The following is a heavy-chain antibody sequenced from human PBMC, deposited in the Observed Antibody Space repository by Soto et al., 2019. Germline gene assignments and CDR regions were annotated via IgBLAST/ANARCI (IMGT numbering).Heavy chain of an antibody. D-gene: IGHD3-3*01. J-gene: IGHJ4*02. Sequence: EVQLLESGGGLAQPGGSLRLSCAASGFTFSSYAMSWVRQAPGKGLEWVSTISGSGGSTYHADSVKGRLTISRDNSKNTLYLQMNSLTAEDTAIYYCAKRWGDRFLEPRDYFDYWGQGTLVTVSS. CDR2: ISGSGGST. V-gene: IGHV3-23*01. CDR3: AKRWGDRFLEPRDYFDY. CDR1: GFTFSSYA.